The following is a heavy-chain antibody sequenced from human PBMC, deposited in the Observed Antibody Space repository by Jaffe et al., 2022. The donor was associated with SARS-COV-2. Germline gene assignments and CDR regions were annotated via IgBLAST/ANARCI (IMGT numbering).Heavy chain of an antibody. J-gene: IGHJ5*02. CDR2: ISYDGSNK. CDR1: GFTFSSYG. CDR3: AKGLHDSSSGP. Sequence: QVQLVESGGGVVQPGRSLRLSCAASGFTFSSYGMHWVRQAPGKGLEWVAVISYDGSNKYYADSVKGRFTISRDNSKNTLYLQMNSLRAEDTAVYYCAKGLHDSSSGPWGQGTLVTVSS. V-gene: IGHV3-30*18. D-gene: IGHD6-6*01.